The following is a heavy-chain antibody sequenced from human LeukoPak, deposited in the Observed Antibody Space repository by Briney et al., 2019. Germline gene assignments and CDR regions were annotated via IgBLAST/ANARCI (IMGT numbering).Heavy chain of an antibody. CDR2: IYYSGST. D-gene: IGHD3-3*01. CDR1: GGSISSSSYY. Sequence: SETLSLTCTVSGGSISSSSYYWGWIRQPPGKGLEWIGSIYYSGSTYYNPSLKSRVTISVDTSKNQFSLKLSSVTAADTAVYYCATRFLVPTYYFDYWGQGTLATVSS. J-gene: IGHJ4*02. CDR3: ATRFLVPTYYFDY. V-gene: IGHV4-39*01.